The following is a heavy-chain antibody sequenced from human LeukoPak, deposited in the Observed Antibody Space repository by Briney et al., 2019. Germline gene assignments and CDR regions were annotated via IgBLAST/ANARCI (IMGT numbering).Heavy chain of an antibody. CDR3: TKTRGGIVGYLEY. J-gene: IGHJ4*02. V-gene: IGHV3-23*01. D-gene: IGHD3-16*02. CDR2: ISGRGDQT. Sequence: WGSVSFTCAPSGLAPSLLDTPCPRQARGKGLQWVSSISGRGDQTYYAASVKGRLTISRDNHKNTVYLNMNGLRAEDTATYYCTKTRGGIVGYLEYWGQGTLVTVSS. CDR1: GLAPSLLD.